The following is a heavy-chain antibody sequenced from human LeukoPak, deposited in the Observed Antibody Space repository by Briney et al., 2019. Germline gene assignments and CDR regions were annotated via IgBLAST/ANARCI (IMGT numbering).Heavy chain of an antibody. D-gene: IGHD1-1*01. CDR2: IKSKSNGGTT. V-gene: IGHV3-15*01. CDR3: AKDQGKEAVTGTGFDY. Sequence: GGSLRLSCAASGFTFSAAWMNWVRQAPGKGLEWVGRIKSKSNGGTTDFAAPVRDRFTISRDDSKNTLNLQMNSLRAEDTALYYCAKDQGKEAVTGTGFDYWGQGTRVTVSS. J-gene: IGHJ4*02. CDR1: GFTFSAAW.